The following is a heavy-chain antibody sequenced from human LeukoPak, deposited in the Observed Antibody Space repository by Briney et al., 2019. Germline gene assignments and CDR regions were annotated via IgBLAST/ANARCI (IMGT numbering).Heavy chain of an antibody. CDR3: ARHGAAMAALDY. CDR2: NYPGDSDT. CDR1: GYSFATYW. D-gene: IGHD5-18*01. J-gene: IGHJ4*02. Sequence: GESLKISCKGSGYSFATYWIGWVRPMPGKGLEWMGINYPGDSDTTYSPSFQGQVTISANKSISTAYLQWSSLKASDTAMYYCARHGAAMAALDYWGQGTLVTVSS. V-gene: IGHV5-51*01.